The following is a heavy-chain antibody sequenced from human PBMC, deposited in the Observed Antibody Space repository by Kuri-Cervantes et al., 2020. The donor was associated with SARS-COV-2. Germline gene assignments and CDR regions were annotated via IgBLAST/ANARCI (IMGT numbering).Heavy chain of an antibody. V-gene: IGHV1-24*01. Sequence: ASVKVSCKVSGYTLTELSMHWVRQAPGKGLEWMGGFDPEDGETIYAKKFQGRVTMTEDTSTDTAYMELSSLRSEDTAVYYCATTDTAMVPEFDYWGQGTLVTVSS. CDR3: ATTDTAMVPEFDY. J-gene: IGHJ4*02. CDR2: FDPEDGET. D-gene: IGHD5-18*01. CDR1: GYTLTELS.